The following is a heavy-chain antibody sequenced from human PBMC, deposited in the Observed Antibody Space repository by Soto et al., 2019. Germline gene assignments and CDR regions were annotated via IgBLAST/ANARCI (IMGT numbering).Heavy chain of an antibody. Sequence: GGSLRLSCAASGFTFSSYWMHWVRQAPGKGLVWVSRINSDGSSTSYADSVKGRFTISRDNAKNTLYLQMNSLRAEDTAVYYCAREGSDWYVDYWGQGTLVTVSS. D-gene: IGHD6-19*01. CDR1: GFTFSSYW. CDR3: AREGSDWYVDY. J-gene: IGHJ4*02. V-gene: IGHV3-74*01. CDR2: INSDGSST.